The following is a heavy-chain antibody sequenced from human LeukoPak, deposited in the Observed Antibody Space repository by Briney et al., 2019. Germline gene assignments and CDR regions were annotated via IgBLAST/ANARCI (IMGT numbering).Heavy chain of an antibody. D-gene: IGHD3-10*01. Sequence: GASVKVSCKASGGTFSSYAISWVRQAPGQGLEWMGRIIPIIGIANYAQKFQGRVTITADKSTSTAYMELSSLRSEDTAVYYCARAHRGVRGYYYYGMDVWGQGTTVTVSS. CDR1: GGTFSSYA. CDR3: ARAHRGVRGYYYYGMDV. CDR2: IIPIIGIA. V-gene: IGHV1-69*04. J-gene: IGHJ6*02.